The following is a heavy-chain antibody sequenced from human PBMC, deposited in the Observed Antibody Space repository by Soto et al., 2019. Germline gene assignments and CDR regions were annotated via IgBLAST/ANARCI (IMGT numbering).Heavy chain of an antibody. J-gene: IGHJ4*02. V-gene: IGHV1-2*02. CDR2: INPKSGDT. D-gene: IGHD3-16*01. CDR1: GYTLSDYY. Sequence: QVQLVQSGAEVKKPGASMKVSCKASGYTLSDYYLHWVRQAPGQGLEWMGWINPKSGDTNYAQKFQDRVTMTRDTSTSTAYMELSRLTFDDTAVYYCARDRQGWGGYWGQGTLVTVSS. CDR3: ARDRQGWGGY.